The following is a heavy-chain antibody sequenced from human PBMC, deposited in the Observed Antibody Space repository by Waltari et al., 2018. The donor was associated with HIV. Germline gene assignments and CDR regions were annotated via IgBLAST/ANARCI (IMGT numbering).Heavy chain of an antibody. J-gene: IGHJ5*01. CDR1: GPSISSRRYY. V-gene: IGHV4-39*01. D-gene: IGHD3-10*01. CDR2: TMYSGSN. CDR3: ARHDGTSYYFGSDMNPRPFSFWFAS. Sequence: QLLLQESGPGLVRPSETLSLTCTVTGPSISSRRYYWGWVRQPPGKGLEWIVSTMYSGSNDNNPSLKSRVAISVDTSRNQFSLNLTSVTAADTALYYCARHDGTSYYFGSDMNPRPFSFWFASWGQGILVTVSS.